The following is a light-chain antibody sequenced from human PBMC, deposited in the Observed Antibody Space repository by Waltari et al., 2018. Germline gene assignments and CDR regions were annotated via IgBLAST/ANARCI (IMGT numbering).Light chain of an antibody. CDR2: AAS. CDR1: QPIGYW. Sequence: DIQMTQSPSSLSASVGDRVTIPCRASQPIGYWLAWYQPKPGKAPKLLIYAASSLQSGVPSRFSGSGSGTDFTLTINDLQPEDVATYYCQEADGFLSITFGQGTRLEIK. J-gene: IGKJ5*01. V-gene: IGKV1-12*01. CDR3: QEADGFLSIT.